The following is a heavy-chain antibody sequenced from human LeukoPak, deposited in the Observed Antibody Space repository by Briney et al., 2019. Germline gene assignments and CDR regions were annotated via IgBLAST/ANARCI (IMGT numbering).Heavy chain of an antibody. V-gene: IGHV3-23*01. J-gene: IGHJ4*02. CDR2: ISGSGGST. D-gene: IGHD6-19*01. CDR1: GFTFSSYA. Sequence: GGSLRLSCAASGFTFSSYAMSWVRQAPGKGLEWVSAISGSGGSTYYADSVKGRFTTSRDNSKNTLYLQMNSLRAEDTAVYYCAKGGRYSSGWYDYWGQGTLVTVSS. CDR3: AKGGRYSSGWYDY.